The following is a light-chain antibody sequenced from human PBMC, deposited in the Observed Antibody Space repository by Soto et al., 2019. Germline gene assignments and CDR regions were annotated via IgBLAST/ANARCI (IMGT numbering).Light chain of an antibody. CDR2: AAS. J-gene: IGKJ3*01. Sequence: DIQMTQSPSSLSASVGDRVTITCRASQSISSYLNWYQQKPGKASKLLIYAASSLQSGVPSRFSGSGSGTDFTLTISSLQPEDFATYYSQQSYSTPFTFGPGTNVDIK. CDR1: QSISSY. CDR3: QQSYSTPFT. V-gene: IGKV1-39*01.